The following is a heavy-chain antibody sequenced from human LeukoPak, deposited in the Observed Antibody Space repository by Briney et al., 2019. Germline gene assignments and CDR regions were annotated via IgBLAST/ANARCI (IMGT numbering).Heavy chain of an antibody. CDR3: ARDPVPVSPHAFDI. Sequence: SETLSLTCTVSGGSISSGDYYWSWIRRPPGKGLEWIGYIYHSGSTYYNPSLKSRVTISVDTSKNQFSLKLSSVTAADTAVYYCARDPVPVSPHAFDIWGQGTMVTVSS. V-gene: IGHV4-30-4*08. CDR1: GGSISSGDYY. J-gene: IGHJ3*02. D-gene: IGHD2-2*01. CDR2: IYHSGST.